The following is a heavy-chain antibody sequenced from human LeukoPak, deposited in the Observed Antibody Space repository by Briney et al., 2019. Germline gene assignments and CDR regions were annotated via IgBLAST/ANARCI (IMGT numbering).Heavy chain of an antibody. Sequence: GASVKVSCKASGGTFSSYAISWVRQAPGQGLEWMGGIIPIFGTANYAQRFQGRVTITADKSTSTAYMELSSLRSEDTAVYYCASPYYDFWSGYSRGLGYWGQGTLVTVSS. CDR1: GGTFSSYA. CDR2: IIPIFGTA. D-gene: IGHD3-3*01. J-gene: IGHJ4*02. V-gene: IGHV1-69*06. CDR3: ASPYYDFWSGYSRGLGY.